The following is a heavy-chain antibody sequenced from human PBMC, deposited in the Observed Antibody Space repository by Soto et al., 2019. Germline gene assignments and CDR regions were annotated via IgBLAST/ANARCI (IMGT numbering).Heavy chain of an antibody. D-gene: IGHD3-22*01. CDR2: ISSSSSYI. J-gene: IGHJ4*02. CDR1: GFTFSSYS. CDR3: ARDPRSYDSSGKFDY. Sequence: GGSLRLSCAASGFTFSSYSMNWFRQAPGKGLEWVSSISSSSSYIYYADSVKSRFTISRDNAKNSLYLQMNSLRAEDTAVYYCARDPRSYDSSGKFDYWGQGTLVTVSS. V-gene: IGHV3-21*01.